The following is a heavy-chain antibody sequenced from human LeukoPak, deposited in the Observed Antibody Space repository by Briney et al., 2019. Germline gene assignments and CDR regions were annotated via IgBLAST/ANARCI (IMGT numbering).Heavy chain of an antibody. Sequence: GGSLRLSCAASGFTFSSYAMHWVRQAPGKGLEWVAVISYDGSNKYYADSVKGRFTTSRDNSKNTLYLQMNSLRAEDTAVYYCARVVEAYYDSSGYSDYWGQGTLVTVSS. D-gene: IGHD3-22*01. CDR3: ARVVEAYYDSSGYSDY. J-gene: IGHJ4*02. CDR2: ISYDGSNK. V-gene: IGHV3-30-3*01. CDR1: GFTFSSYA.